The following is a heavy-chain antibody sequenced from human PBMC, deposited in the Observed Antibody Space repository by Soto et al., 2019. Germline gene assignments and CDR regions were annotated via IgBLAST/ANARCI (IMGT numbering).Heavy chain of an antibody. CDR2: ISAYNGNT. CDR3: ARRSSSWYNWFDP. J-gene: IGHJ5*02. D-gene: IGHD6-13*01. Sequence: SSVKVSCKASGYTFTSYGISWVRQAPGQGLEWMGWISAYNGNTNYAQKLQGRVTMTTDTSTSTAYMELRRLRSDDTAVYYCARRSSSWYNWFDPWGQATLVTVSS. V-gene: IGHV1-18*01. CDR1: GYTFTSYG.